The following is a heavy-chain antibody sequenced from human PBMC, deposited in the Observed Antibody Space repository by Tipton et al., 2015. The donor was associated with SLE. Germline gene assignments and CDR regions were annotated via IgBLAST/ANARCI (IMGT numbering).Heavy chain of an antibody. CDR2: INHSGST. CDR1: GGSFSGYY. CDR3: STYYDDGSGYRDAFDI. Sequence: TLSLTCAVYGGSFSGYYWSWIRQPPGKGLEWIGEINHSGSTNYNPSLKSRVTISVDTSKNQFSLKLSSVTAADTAVDYCSTYYDDGSGYRDAFDIWGQGTMVTVSS. V-gene: IGHV4-34*03. D-gene: IGHD3-22*01. J-gene: IGHJ3*02.